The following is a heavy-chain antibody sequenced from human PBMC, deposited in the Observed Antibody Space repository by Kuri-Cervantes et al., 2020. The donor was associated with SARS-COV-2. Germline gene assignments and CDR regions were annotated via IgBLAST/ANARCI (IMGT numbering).Heavy chain of an antibody. CDR1: GGSFSGYY. CDR2: IYYSGST. J-gene: IGHJ6*03. Sequence: SETLSLTCAVYGGSFSGYYWSWIRQPPGKGLEWIGYIYYSGSTNYNPSLKSRVTISVDTSKNQFSLKLSTVTAADTAVYYCARTTVVTPSYYYYYYMDVWGKGTTVTVSS. CDR3: ARTTVVTPSYYYYYYMDV. V-gene: IGHV4-59*01. D-gene: IGHD4-23*01.